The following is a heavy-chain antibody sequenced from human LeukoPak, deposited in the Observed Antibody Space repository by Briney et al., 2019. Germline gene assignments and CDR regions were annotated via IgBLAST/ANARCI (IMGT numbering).Heavy chain of an antibody. D-gene: IGHD3-10*01. J-gene: IGHJ4*02. Sequence: GASVKVSCKASGYTFTGYYMHWVRQAPGQGLEWMGWINPNSGGTNYAQKFQGRVTMTRDTSISTAYMELSRLRSDDTAVYYCARDLEGGLLAGGVDYWGQGTLVTVSS. CDR2: INPNSGGT. V-gene: IGHV1-2*02. CDR1: GYTFTGYY. CDR3: ARDLEGGLLAGGVDY.